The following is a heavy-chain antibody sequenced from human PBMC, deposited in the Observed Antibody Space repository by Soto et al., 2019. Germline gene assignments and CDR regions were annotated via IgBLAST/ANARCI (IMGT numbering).Heavy chain of an antibody. J-gene: IGHJ6*03. V-gene: IGHV3-49*03. D-gene: IGHD4-17*01. Sequence: GGSLRLSCTASGFTFGDYAMSWFRQAPGKGLEWVGFIRSKAYGGTTEYAASVKGRFTISRDDSKSIAYLQMNSLKTEDTAVYYCTTHYGDYLGYYYYMDVWGKGTTVTVSS. CDR1: GFTFGDYA. CDR3: TTHYGDYLGYYYYMDV. CDR2: IRSKAYGGTT.